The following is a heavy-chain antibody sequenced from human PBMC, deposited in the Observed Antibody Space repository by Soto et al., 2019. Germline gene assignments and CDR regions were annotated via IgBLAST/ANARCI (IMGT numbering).Heavy chain of an antibody. Sequence: QVQLVQSGAEVKKPGASVKVSCKASGYTFTSYGISWVRQAPGQGLEWMGWISAYNGNTNYAQKLQGRVTMTTDTYTSTAYKELMSLRSDDTAVYYCARENGLRITIFGVGYYYGMAVWGQGTTVTVSS. CDR1: GYTFTSYG. J-gene: IGHJ6*02. CDR3: ARENGLRITIFGVGYYYGMAV. CDR2: ISAYNGNT. V-gene: IGHV1-18*01. D-gene: IGHD3-3*01.